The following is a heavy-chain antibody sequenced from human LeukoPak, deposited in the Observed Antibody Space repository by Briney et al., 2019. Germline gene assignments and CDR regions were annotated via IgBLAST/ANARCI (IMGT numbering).Heavy chain of an antibody. CDR3: ARNLWFGESSDAFDM. CDR2: INPKSGGT. D-gene: IGHD3-10*01. Sequence: ASVKVSCKASGYSFTGHYMHWVRQAPGQGLEWMGWINPKSGGTNYAQKFQGRVTMTRDTSISTAYMDMSSLRSNDTAVYYCARNLWFGESSDAFDMWGQGTMVTVSS. J-gene: IGHJ3*02. V-gene: IGHV1-2*02. CDR1: GYSFTGHY.